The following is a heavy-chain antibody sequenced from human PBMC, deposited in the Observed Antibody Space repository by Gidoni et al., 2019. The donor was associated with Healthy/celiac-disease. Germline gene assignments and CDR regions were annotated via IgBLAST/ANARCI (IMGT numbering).Heavy chain of an antibody. J-gene: IGHJ6*02. Sequence: QVQLVESGGGVVQPGRSLRLSCAASGFTFSRYGMHWVRQAPGKGLEWVAVISYDGSNKYYADSVKGRFTISRDNSKNTLYLQMNSLRAEDTAVYYCAKDTAPDIVVVPAAINGMDVWGQGTTVTVSS. D-gene: IGHD2-2*02. CDR3: AKDTAPDIVVVPAAINGMDV. V-gene: IGHV3-30*18. CDR2: ISYDGSNK. CDR1: GFTFSRYG.